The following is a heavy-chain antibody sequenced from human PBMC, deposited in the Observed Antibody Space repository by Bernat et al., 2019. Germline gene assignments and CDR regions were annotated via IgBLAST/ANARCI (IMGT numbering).Heavy chain of an antibody. CDR1: GFTFSSYA. CDR2: ISYDGSNK. CDR3: AKKEWGYSYRHPPPANSWFDP. J-gene: IGHJ5*02. Sequence: QVQLVESGGGVVQPGRSLRLSCAASGFTFSSYAMHWVRQAPGKGLEWVAVISYDGSNKYYADSVKGRFTISRDNSKNTLYLQMNSLRAEDTAVYYCAKKEWGYSYRHPPPANSWFDPWGQGTLVTVSS. V-gene: IGHV3-30*18. D-gene: IGHD5-18*01.